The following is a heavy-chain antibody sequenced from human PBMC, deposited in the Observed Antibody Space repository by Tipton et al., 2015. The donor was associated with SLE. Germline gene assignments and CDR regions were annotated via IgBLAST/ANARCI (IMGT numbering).Heavy chain of an antibody. D-gene: IGHD5-12*01. Sequence: TLSLTCTVSGGSISSSSYYWGWIRQPPGKGLEWIGSIYHSGSTYYSPSLKSRVTISVDTSKNQFSLKLSSVTAADTAVYYCARGGGYSGSWGQGTLVTVSS. J-gene: IGHJ4*02. CDR1: GGSISSSSYY. V-gene: IGHV4-39*01. CDR3: ARGGGYSGS. CDR2: IYHSGST.